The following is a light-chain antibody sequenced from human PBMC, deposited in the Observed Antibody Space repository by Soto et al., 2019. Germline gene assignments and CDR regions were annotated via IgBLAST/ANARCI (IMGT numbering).Light chain of an antibody. J-gene: IGKJ1*01. CDR3: HQYNGFGSWT. Sequence: DIQMTQSPSTLSASVGDRVSITCRASQSISSPMAWYQQEPGQAPRLLIYETSTKQRGVPSRFSGSASGTEFSLTISSLQTDDFSTYYCHQYNGFGSWTFGKGTKVEIK. CDR1: QSISSP. V-gene: IGKV1-5*03. CDR2: ETS.